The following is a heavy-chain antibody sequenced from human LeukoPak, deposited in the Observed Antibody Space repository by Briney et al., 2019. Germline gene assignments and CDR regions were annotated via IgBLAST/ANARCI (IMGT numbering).Heavy chain of an antibody. CDR1: GGSISSYY. V-gene: IGHV4-59*01. D-gene: IGHD1-26*01. CDR2: IYYSGST. CDR3: ARILEGGSLDY. Sequence: SETLSLTCTVSGGSISSYYWSWIRQPPGKGLEWIGYIYYSGSTNYNPSLKSRVTISVDTPKNQFSLKLNSVTAADTAVYYCARILEGGSLDYWGQGTLVTVSS. J-gene: IGHJ4*02.